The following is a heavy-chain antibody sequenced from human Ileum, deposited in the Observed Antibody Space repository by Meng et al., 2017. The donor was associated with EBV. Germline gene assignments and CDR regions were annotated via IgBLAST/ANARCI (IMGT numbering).Heavy chain of an antibody. V-gene: IGHV3-23*04. CDR3: ARMSSVALPAAIDF. CDR1: GFTFNNYA. Sequence: QLVESGGGSVQPGGSLRLSCAASGFTFNNYAMTWVRQAPGKGLEYVSGISGSGRTTDYADSVKGRFTMSRDNSKSTHYLQLNSLRAEDTAVYFCARMSSVALPAAIDFWGQGTLVTVSS. CDR2: ISGSGRTT. D-gene: IGHD2-2*01. J-gene: IGHJ4*02.